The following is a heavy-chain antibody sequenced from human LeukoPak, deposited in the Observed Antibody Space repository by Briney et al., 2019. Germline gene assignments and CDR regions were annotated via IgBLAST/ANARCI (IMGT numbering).Heavy chain of an antibody. CDR2: IYSSGNT. Sequence: PSETLSLTCTVSGGSISSYYWSWIRQPPGKGVEWIGSIYSSGNTNYNPSLKSRVTISVDTSKNQFSLMLTSVTAADTAVYYCARGVVITGLDYWGQGTLVTVSS. V-gene: IGHV4-59*01. CDR3: ARGVVITGLDY. J-gene: IGHJ4*02. D-gene: IGHD3-3*01. CDR1: GGSISSYY.